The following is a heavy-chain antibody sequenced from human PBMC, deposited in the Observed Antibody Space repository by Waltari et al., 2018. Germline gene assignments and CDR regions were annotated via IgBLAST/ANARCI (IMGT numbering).Heavy chain of an antibody. CDR1: GYTFTGYY. V-gene: IGHV1-2*06. CDR3: ARVGGSYRLYYMDV. J-gene: IGHJ6*03. D-gene: IGHD1-26*01. Sequence: QVQLVQSGAEVKKPGASVKVSCKASGYTFTGYYMHWVRQAPGQGLEWMGRVNPNSGGTNYEQKFQGRVTMTRDTSISTAYMELSRLRSDDTAVYYCARVGGSYRLYYMDVWGKGTTVTVSS. CDR2: VNPNSGGT.